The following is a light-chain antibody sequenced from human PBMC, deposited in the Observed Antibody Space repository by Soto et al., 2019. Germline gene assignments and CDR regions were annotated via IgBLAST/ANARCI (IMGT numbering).Light chain of an antibody. Sequence: QSVLTQPPSASGTPGQKVTISCSGSRSNIGSNTVNWYQQLPGTAPKLLIYTNNQRPSEGPDRFSGSKSGTSASMAISGLQSEDEADYYCAAWDDSLNGVVFGGGTQLTVL. CDR2: TNN. CDR3: AAWDDSLNGVV. CDR1: RSNIGSNT. V-gene: IGLV1-44*01. J-gene: IGLJ2*01.